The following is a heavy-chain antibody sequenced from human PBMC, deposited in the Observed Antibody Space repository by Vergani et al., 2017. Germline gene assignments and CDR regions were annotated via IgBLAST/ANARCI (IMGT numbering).Heavy chain of an antibody. Sequence: QLQLQESGPGLVKPSETLSLTCTVSGGSISSSSYYWGWIRQPPGKGLEWIGSIYYSGSTYYNPSLKSRVTISVDTSKNQFSLKLSSVTAGDTAVYYCARHITSSSWYFDYWGQGTLVTVSS. CDR1: GGSISSSSYY. CDR3: ARHITSSSWYFDY. D-gene: IGHD6-13*01. J-gene: IGHJ4*02. CDR2: IYYSGST. V-gene: IGHV4-39*01.